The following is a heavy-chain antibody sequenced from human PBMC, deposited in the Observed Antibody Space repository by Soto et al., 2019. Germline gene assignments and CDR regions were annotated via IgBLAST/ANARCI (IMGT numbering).Heavy chain of an antibody. D-gene: IGHD5-18*01. J-gene: IGHJ4*02. CDR1: GFTFSSYA. Sequence: LRLSCAASGFTFSSYAMNWVRQAPGKGLEWVSIISGSGSGSGGSIYYADSVKGRFTISRDNSKNTLYLQMNSLRAEDTAVYYCAKGVRNVDTAMVYFDYWGQGTQVTVS. CDR3: AKGVRNVDTAMVYFDY. CDR2: ISGSGSGSGGSI. V-gene: IGHV3-23*01.